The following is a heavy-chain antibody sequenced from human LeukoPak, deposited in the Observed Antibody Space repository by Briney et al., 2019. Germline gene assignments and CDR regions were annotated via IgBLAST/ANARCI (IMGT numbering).Heavy chain of an antibody. J-gene: IGHJ5*02. CDR1: GFTFSSYS. CDR2: ISSSSSYI. Sequence: GGSLRLSCAASGFTFSSYSMNWVRQAPGKGLEWVSSISSSSSYIYYADSVKGRFTISRDNDKNSLYLQMNSLRAEDTAVYYCARALGDDVDWFDPWGQGTLVTVSS. D-gene: IGHD3-10*01. CDR3: ARALGDDVDWFDP. V-gene: IGHV3-21*01.